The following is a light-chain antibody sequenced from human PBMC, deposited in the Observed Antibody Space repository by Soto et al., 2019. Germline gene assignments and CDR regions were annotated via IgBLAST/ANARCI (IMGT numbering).Light chain of an antibody. CDR2: GAS. J-gene: IGKJ1*01. CDR1: QSVSSNY. CDR3: QQYGDSPRT. V-gene: IGKV3-20*01. Sequence: EIVMTQSPATLSVAPGERATLSCRASQSVSSNYLAWYQQKPGQAPRLLIYGASSRATAIPDRFSGSGSGTDFTLTISRLEPEDFAVYYCQQYGDSPRTFGQGTKVDIK.